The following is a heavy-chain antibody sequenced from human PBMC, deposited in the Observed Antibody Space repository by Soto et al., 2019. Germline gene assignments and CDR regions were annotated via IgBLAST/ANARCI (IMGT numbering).Heavy chain of an antibody. J-gene: IGHJ4*02. D-gene: IGHD3-22*01. Sequence: QVQLVQAGAEVKKPGSSVKVSCKAAGGTFRRYTITWVRQAPGQGLEGMGGITPMFGTPNYAQKFRGRVTITADESTSTAYRELSSLRSEDTGMYFCARDGTLYDSRAYYYLYLGQGTLVTVSS. V-gene: IGHV1-69*01. CDR2: ITPMFGTP. CDR1: GGTFRRYT. CDR3: ARDGTLYDSRAYYYLY.